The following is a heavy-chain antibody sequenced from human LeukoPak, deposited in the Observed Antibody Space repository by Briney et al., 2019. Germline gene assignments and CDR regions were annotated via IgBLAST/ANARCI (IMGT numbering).Heavy chain of an antibody. CDR3: ARANGDYDY. D-gene: IGHD4-17*01. CDR2: MNPNSGNR. J-gene: IGHJ4*02. CDR1: GYTFTRYD. V-gene: IGHV1-8*01. Sequence: ASVKVSCKASGYTFTRYDINWVRQATGQGLEWMGWMNPNSGNRGYAQKFQGRVTMTTNPSISTAYMELSSLRSEDTAVYYCARANGDYDYWGQGNLVTVSS.